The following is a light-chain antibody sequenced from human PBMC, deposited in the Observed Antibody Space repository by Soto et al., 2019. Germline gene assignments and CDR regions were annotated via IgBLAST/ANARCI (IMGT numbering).Light chain of an antibody. CDR3: QQRSNWPRT. CDR1: QSVSSN. V-gene: IGKV3-11*01. J-gene: IGKJ1*01. CDR2: DAS. Sequence: EIVLTQSPATVSLSPGERATLSCRASQSVSSNLGWYQQKPGQAPRLLIYDASNRATGIPARFSGSGSGTDFTLNIRSLEPEDFAVYYCQQRSNWPRTFGQGTKVEIK.